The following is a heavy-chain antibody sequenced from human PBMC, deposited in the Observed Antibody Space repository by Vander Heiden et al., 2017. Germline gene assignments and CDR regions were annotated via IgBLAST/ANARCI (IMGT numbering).Heavy chain of an antibody. Sequence: EVQLVESGGGLVQPGGSLRLSCAASGFTFSSYDMHWVRQATGKGLEWVSAIGTAGDTYYPGSVKGRFTISREKAKNSLYLQMNSLRAGDTAVYYCARGTTVTTEGYFDLWGRGTLVTVSS. CDR2: IGTAGDT. CDR3: ARGTTVTTEGYFDL. CDR1: GFTFSSYD. J-gene: IGHJ2*01. V-gene: IGHV3-13*01. D-gene: IGHD4-17*01.